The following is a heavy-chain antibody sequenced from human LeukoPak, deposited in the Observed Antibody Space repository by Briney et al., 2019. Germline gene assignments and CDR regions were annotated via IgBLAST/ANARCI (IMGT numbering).Heavy chain of an antibody. J-gene: IGHJ5*02. CDR3: ARVSPSRYSGSYGES. CDR2: IYTSGST. CDR1: GGSISSGSYY. V-gene: IGHV4-61*02. D-gene: IGHD1-26*01. Sequence: PSQTLSLTCTVSGGSISSGSYYWSWIRQPAGKGLEWIGRIYTSGSTNYNPSLKSRVTISVDTSKNQFSLKLSSVTAADTAVYYCARVSPSRYSGSYGESWGQGTLVTVSS.